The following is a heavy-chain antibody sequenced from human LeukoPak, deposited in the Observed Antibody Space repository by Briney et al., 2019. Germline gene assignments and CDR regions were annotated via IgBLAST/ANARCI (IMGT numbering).Heavy chain of an antibody. CDR1: AVSIRSYY. D-gene: IGHD3-9*01. Sequence: SETLSLTCTVSAVSIRSYYWSWIRQPPGKGLEWIGYISYSGSTSYNPSLESRITISVGTSKNQFSLKLTSVTAADTAVYYCARHGRYFDNWGQGTLVTVSS. V-gene: IGHV4-59*08. CDR3: ARHGRYFDN. J-gene: IGHJ5*02. CDR2: ISYSGST.